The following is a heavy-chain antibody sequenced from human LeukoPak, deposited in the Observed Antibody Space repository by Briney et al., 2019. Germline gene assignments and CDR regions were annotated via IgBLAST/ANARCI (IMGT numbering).Heavy chain of an antibody. D-gene: IGHD3-10*01. CDR1: GGSISSYY. V-gene: IGHV4-4*07. J-gene: IGHJ3*02. Sequence: PSETLSLTCTVSGGSISSYYWGWIRQPAGKGLEWIGRIYTSGSTNYNPSLKSRVTMSVDTSKNQFSLKLSSVTAADTAVYYCARGKTYYYGSGIGLAFDIWGQGTMVTVSS. CDR2: IYTSGST. CDR3: ARGKTYYYGSGIGLAFDI.